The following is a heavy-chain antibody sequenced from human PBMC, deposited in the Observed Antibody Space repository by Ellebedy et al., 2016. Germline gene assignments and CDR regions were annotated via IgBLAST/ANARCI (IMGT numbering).Heavy chain of an antibody. CDR3: ARGLWLRPLYYYYYMDV. D-gene: IGHD5-18*01. CDR1: GGSFSGYY. CDR2: INHSGST. V-gene: IGHV4-34*01. Sequence: SETLSLTXAVYGGSFSGYYWSWIRQPPGKGLEWIGEINHSGSTNYNPSLKSRVTISVDTSKNQFSLKLSSVTAADTAVYYCARGLWLRPLYYYYYMDVWGKGTTVTVSS. J-gene: IGHJ6*03.